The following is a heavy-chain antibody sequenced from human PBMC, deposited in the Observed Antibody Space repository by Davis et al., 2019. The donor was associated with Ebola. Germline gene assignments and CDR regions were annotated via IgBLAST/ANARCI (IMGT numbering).Heavy chain of an antibody. CDR3: ARRTAIPNWYFDL. CDR2: IYPDDSDT. CDR1: GYDFATNW. V-gene: IGHV5-51*01. D-gene: IGHD2-2*02. J-gene: IGHJ2*01. Sequence: GESLKISCKGSGYDFATNWIGWVRQMPGKGLDWMGIIYPDDSDTRYSPSFQGQVTISADKSISTAYLQWSSLKASDTAMYYCARRTAIPNWYFDLWGRSTLVTVSS.